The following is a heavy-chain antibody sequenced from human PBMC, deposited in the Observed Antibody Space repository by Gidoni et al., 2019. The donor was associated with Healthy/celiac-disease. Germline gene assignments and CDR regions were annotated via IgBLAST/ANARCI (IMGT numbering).Heavy chain of an antibody. J-gene: IGHJ4*02. Sequence: QVQLVQSGAEVKKPGASVKVSCQASGYPFTSYAMHWVRQAPGQRLEWMGWINAGNGNTKYSQKFQGRVTITRDTSASTAYMELSSLRSEDTAVYYCAREYCSSTSCYAGRWGQGTLVTVSS. CDR2: INAGNGNT. CDR1: GYPFTSYA. CDR3: AREYCSSTSCYAGR. D-gene: IGHD2-2*01. V-gene: IGHV1-3*01.